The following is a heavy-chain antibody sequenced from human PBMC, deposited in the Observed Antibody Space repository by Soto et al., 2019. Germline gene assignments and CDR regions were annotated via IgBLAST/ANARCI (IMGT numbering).Heavy chain of an antibody. V-gene: IGHV3-64*01. CDR1: GFTFRTHA. CDR3: ARLGSGLDY. CDR2: ISKSGDST. J-gene: IGHJ4*02. Sequence: EVQLVESGGGLVQPGGSLRLSCAASGFTFRTHAMHWVRQAPGKGLEHVSAISKSGDSTFHANSVEGRFTISRDNSKNTLYLQMGSLRAEDMAVYYCARLGSGLDYWGQGALVTVSS. D-gene: IGHD3-3*01.